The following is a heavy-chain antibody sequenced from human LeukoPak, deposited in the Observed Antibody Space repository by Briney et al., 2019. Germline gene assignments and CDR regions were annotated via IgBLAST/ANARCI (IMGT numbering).Heavy chain of an antibody. Sequence: PGGSLRLSCAASGFTFSSYAMSWVRQAPGKGLEWVSLIYSGGTTYYADSVKGRFTISRDNSKNTLYLQMNSLRAEDTAVYYCARDIPVVWGQGTLVTVSS. V-gene: IGHV3-66*01. J-gene: IGHJ4*02. CDR1: GFTFSSYA. D-gene: IGHD2-21*01. CDR2: IYSGGTT. CDR3: ARDIPVV.